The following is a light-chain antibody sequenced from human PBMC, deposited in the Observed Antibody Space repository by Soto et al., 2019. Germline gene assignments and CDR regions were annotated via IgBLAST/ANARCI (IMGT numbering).Light chain of an antibody. V-gene: IGKV3D-20*02. CDR3: QQHNQWPIT. CDR2: DAS. J-gene: IGKJ5*01. Sequence: EIVLTKSPGTLSLSPGERATLSCMASQSVRSSYLAWYQQNPGQPPRLLIYDASTRAAGIPARFSGSGSGTEFTLTINSLQSEDSAVYYCQQHNQWPITFGQGTRLAIK. CDR1: QSVRSSY.